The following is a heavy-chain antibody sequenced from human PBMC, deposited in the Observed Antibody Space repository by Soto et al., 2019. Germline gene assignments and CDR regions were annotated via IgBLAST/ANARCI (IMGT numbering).Heavy chain of an antibody. D-gene: IGHD5-18*01. CDR3: ARDSYGYDYYYYGMDV. CDR1: GGSISSSSYY. V-gene: IGHV4-39*01. CDR2: IYYSGST. J-gene: IGHJ6*02. Sequence: SETLSLTCTVSGGSISSSSYYWGWIRQPSGKGLEWIGSIYYSGSTYYNPSLKSRVTISVDTSKNQFSLKLSSVTAADTAVYYCARDSYGYDYYYYGMDVWGQGTTVTVSS.